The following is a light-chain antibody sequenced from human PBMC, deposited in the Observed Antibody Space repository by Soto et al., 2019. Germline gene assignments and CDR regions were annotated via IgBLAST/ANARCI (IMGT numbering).Light chain of an antibody. V-gene: IGKV3-20*01. J-gene: IGKJ1*01. CDR1: QSVSSNY. CDR2: GAS. Sequence: EIVLTQSPGTLSLSPGERATLSCRASQSVSSNYLAWYQQKPGQAPRPLIYGASYRATGIPDRFSGSGSGTDFTLTISRLESEDFAVYYCQQYGSSRTFGQGTKVDIK. CDR3: QQYGSSRT.